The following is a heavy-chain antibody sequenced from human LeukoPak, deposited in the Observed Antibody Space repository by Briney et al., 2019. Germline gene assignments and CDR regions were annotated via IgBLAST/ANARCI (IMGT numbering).Heavy chain of an antibody. D-gene: IGHD6-13*01. CDR2: ISHDGSNK. J-gene: IGHJ4*02. V-gene: IGHV3-30*03. Sequence: PGRSLRLSCAASGFTFSSYGMHWVRQAPGKGLQWVALISHDGSNKYYADSVRGRFTISRDNSKNTLYLQMNSLRAEDTAVYYCARVPTAAGTPYAFDYWGQGTLVTVSS. CDR3: ARVPTAAGTPYAFDY. CDR1: GFTFSSYG.